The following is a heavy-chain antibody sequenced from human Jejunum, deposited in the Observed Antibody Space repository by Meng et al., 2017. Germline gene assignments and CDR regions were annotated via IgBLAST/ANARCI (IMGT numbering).Heavy chain of an antibody. D-gene: IGHD3-10*01. CDR1: GFSFSGYA. V-gene: IGHV3-23*01. CDR2: ISGRGDAT. CDR3: ANRAWLES. J-gene: IGHJ5*01. Sequence: GEGVSQAGWVMSLSCASSGFSFSGYAIRWVRQAAGEGLELVSAISGRGDATYYADSVGGRFTISRDNSRNTLYLQMSSLRVDDTAVYHCANRAWLESWGQGTLVTVSS.